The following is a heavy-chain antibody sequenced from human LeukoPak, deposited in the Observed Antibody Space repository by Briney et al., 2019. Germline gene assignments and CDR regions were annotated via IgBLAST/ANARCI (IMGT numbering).Heavy chain of an antibody. V-gene: IGHV4-61*02. J-gene: IGHJ5*02. CDR2: IYTSGST. CDR1: GGSISSGSYY. D-gene: IGHD6-13*01. CDR3: ARARVRIAAAGTNWFDP. Sequence: PSETLSLTCSVSGGSISSGSYYWSWIRQPAGKGLEWIGRIYTSGSTNYNPSLKSRVTMSVDTSKNHFSLKLSSVTAADTAVYYCARARVRIAAAGTNWFDPWGQGTLVTVSS.